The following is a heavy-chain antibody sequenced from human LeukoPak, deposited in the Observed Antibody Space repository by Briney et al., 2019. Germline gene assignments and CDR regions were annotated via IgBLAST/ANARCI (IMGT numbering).Heavy chain of an antibody. Sequence: PGRSLRLSCAASGFTFSSYAMHWVRQAPGKGLEWVAVISYDGSNKYYADSVKGRFTISRDNSKNTLYLQMNSLRAEDTAVYYCARANHYDILTGLYAFDIWGQGTMVTVSS. CDR1: GFTFSSYA. V-gene: IGHV3-30-3*01. CDR3: ARANHYDILTGLYAFDI. J-gene: IGHJ3*02. D-gene: IGHD3-9*01. CDR2: ISYDGSNK.